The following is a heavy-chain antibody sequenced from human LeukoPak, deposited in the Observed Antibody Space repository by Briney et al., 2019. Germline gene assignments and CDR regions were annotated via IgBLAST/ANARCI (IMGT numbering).Heavy chain of an antibody. CDR1: GFSFSSYW. V-gene: IGHV3-74*01. CDR3: ARSSYPYYIDY. J-gene: IGHJ4*02. D-gene: IGHD6-19*01. CDR2: VNNDGSST. Sequence: PGGSLRLSCGASGFSFSSYWMHWVRQAPGKGPMWVSRVNNDGSSTTYADSVEGRFTTSRDNARNTLYLQMNSLRAEDTAVYYCARSSYPYYIDYWGQGTLVTVSS.